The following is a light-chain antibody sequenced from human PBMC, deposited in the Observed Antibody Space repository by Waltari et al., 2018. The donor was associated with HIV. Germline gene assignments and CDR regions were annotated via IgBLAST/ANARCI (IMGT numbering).Light chain of an antibody. CDR3: EQNYDFPWT. Sequence: DIQMTQSPSSLSASVGDSVTFTCRSSRSIRTYLNWYQQISGRPPRLLIFSASSLQSGVSSRFSGGGSGTEFTLTINNLQPEDFATYYCEQNYDFPWTFGQGTTVA. V-gene: IGKV1-39*01. J-gene: IGKJ1*01. CDR1: RSIRTY. CDR2: SAS.